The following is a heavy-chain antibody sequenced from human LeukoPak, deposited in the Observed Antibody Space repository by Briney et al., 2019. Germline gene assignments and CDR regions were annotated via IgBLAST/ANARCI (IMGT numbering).Heavy chain of an antibody. CDR1: GFTVSSNY. Sequence: GGSLRLSCAASGFTVSSNYMSWVRQAPGKGLEWVSVIYSGGSTYYADSVKGRFTISRDNSKNTLYLQMNSLRAEDTAVYYCARDEAMVTAGFDYWGQGTLVTVSS. D-gene: IGHD5-18*01. CDR2: IYSGGST. J-gene: IGHJ4*02. V-gene: IGHV3-66*01. CDR3: ARDEAMVTAGFDY.